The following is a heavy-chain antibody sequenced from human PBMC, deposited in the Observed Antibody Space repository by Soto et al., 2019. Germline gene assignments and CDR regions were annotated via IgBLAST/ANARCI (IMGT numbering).Heavy chain of an antibody. D-gene: IGHD2-15*01. CDR3: ATGIGYCSGGSCTGVWFDP. J-gene: IGHJ5*02. CDR1: GYTLTELS. CDR2: FDPEDGGT. Sequence: ASVKVSCKVSGYTLTELSMHWVRQAPGKGLEWMGGFDPEDGGTIYAQKFQGRVTMTEDTSTDTAYMELSSLRSEDTAVYYCATGIGYCSGGSCTGVWFDPWGQGTLVTVSS. V-gene: IGHV1-24*01.